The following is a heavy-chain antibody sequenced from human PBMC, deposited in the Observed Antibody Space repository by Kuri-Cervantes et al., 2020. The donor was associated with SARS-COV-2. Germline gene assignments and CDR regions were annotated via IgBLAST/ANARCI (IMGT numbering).Heavy chain of an antibody. Sequence: ESLKISCAVSGYSISSGYYWGWIRQPPGKGLEWIGSIYYSGSTYYNPSLKSRATISVDTSKNQFSLKLSSVTAADTAVYYCARLPFTYDYVWGRTIIDYWGQGTLVTVSS. D-gene: IGHD3-16*01. CDR1: GYSISSGYY. V-gene: IGHV4-38-2*01. CDR2: IYYSGST. J-gene: IGHJ4*02. CDR3: ARLPFTYDYVWGRTIIDY.